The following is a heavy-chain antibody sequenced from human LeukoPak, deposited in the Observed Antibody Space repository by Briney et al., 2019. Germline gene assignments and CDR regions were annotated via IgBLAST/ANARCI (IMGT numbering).Heavy chain of an antibody. CDR1: GFTFDDYA. V-gene: IGHV3-9*03. CDR2: ISWNSGSI. J-gene: IGHJ3*02. CDR3: AKDEFVASDFTGAFDI. D-gene: IGHD2-8*02. Sequence: GRSLRLSCTASGFTFDDYAMHWVRQAPGKGLEWVSGISWNSGSIGYADSVKGRFTISRDNAKNSLYLQMNSLRAEDMALYYCAKDEFVASDFTGAFDIWGQGTMVTVSS.